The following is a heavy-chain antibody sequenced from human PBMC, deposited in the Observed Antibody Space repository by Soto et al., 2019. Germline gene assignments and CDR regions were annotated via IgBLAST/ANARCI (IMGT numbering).Heavy chain of an antibody. J-gene: IGHJ4*02. CDR2: IINTGVRT. CDR1: GFTFSTYA. Sequence: EVQLLESGGGLVQPGGSLGPSCAASGFTFSTYAMSWVRQAQGKGLDWISAIINTGVRTYYADSGKGRFTISRDNSKNTVYLQMNSLRAEDTAVYYCVKEHGDSFSDYWGQGTLVTVSS. V-gene: IGHV3-23*01. CDR3: VKEHGDSFSDY. D-gene: IGHD2-21*01.